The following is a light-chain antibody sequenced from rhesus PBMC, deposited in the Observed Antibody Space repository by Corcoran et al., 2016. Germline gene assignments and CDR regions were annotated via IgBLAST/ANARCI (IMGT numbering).Light chain of an antibody. Sequence: DIQMTQSPSSLSASLGDTVTITCRASQDITSWLAWYQQKPGKAPNLLIYKASSLQSGVPSRFSGSGSGTDFTLTISSLQSEDFATYYCQQYTSRPWTFGQGTKVEIK. CDR2: KAS. CDR3: QQYTSRPWT. J-gene: IGKJ1*01. CDR1: QDITSW. V-gene: IGKV1-22*01.